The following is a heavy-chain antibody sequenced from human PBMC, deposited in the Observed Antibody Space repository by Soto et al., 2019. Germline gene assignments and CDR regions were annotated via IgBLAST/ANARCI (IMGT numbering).Heavy chain of an antibody. CDR2: IYYTGST. J-gene: IGHJ4*02. Sequence: PSETLSLTCTVSGGSVSSSSYYWNWIRHPPGKGLEWIAYIYYTGSTNYNPSLKSRVSISIDTSKNQFSLNLSSVSAADTAVYYCARAGFCRGGSCSFDYFDYWGQGALVTVSS. CDR1: GGSVSSSSYY. V-gene: IGHV4-61*01. D-gene: IGHD2-15*01. CDR3: ARAGFCRGGSCSFDYFDY.